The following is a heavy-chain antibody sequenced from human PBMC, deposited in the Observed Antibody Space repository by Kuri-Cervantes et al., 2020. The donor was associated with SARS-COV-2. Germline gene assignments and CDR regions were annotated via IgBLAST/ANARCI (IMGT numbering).Heavy chain of an antibody. CDR1: GYIFTSYA. D-gene: IGHD4-17*01. J-gene: IGHJ5*02. V-gene: IGHV1-69*04. Sequence: SVKVSCKASGYIFTSYAINWVRQAPGQGLEWMGRIIPILGIANYAQKFQGRVTITADKSTSTAYMELSSLRSEDTAVYYCARTTVTTGGWFDPWGQGTLVTVSS. CDR2: IIPILGIA. CDR3: ARTTVTTGGWFDP.